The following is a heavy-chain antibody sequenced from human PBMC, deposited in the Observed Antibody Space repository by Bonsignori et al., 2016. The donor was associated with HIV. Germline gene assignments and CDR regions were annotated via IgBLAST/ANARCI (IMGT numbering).Heavy chain of an antibody. CDR2: IYSGGGST. CDR3: VKPAGSSLNAFEI. J-gene: IGHJ3*02. Sequence: WIRQPPGKGLEWVSVIYSGGGSTYYAGSVKGRFTISRDNSKNTLYLQMNSLRAEDTAVYYCVKPAGSSLNAFEIWGQGTMVTVSS. V-gene: IGHV3-23*03. D-gene: IGHD1-26*01.